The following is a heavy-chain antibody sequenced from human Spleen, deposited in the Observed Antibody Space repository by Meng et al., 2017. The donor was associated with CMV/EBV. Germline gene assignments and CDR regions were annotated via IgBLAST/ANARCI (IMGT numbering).Heavy chain of an antibody. D-gene: IGHD5-18*01. CDR3: TTAPGYSYGYNFDY. V-gene: IGHV3-15*01. CDR2: IKSKTDGGTT. CDR1: GSIFGTYW. Sequence: GGSLRLSCAASGSIFGTYWMSWVRQAPGKGLEWVGRIKSKTDGGTTDYAAPVKGRFTISRDDSKNTLYLQMNSLKTEDTAVYYCTTAPGYSYGYNFDYWGQGTLVTVSS. J-gene: IGHJ4*02.